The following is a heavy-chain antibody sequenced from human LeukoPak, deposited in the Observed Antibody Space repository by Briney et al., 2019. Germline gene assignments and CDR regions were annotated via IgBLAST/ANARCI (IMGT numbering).Heavy chain of an antibody. D-gene: IGHD3-3*01. V-gene: IGHV3-21*01. CDR2: ISSSSSYI. CDR3: ARFRVSPDDAFDI. CDR1: GFTFSSYS. J-gene: IGHJ3*02. Sequence: GGSLRLSCAASGFTFSSYSMNWVRQAPGKGLEWVSSISSSSSYIYYADSVKGRFTISRDNAKNSLYRQMNSLRAEDTAVYYCARFRVSPDDAFDIWGQGTMVTVSS.